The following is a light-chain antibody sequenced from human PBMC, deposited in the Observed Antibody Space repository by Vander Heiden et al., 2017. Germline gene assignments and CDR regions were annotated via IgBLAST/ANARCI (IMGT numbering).Light chain of an antibody. V-gene: IGLV1-40*01. CDR2: GNA. CDR3: QSYDSSLSSVV. J-gene: IGLJ2*01. Sequence: QSVLPQPPSVSGAPGQRVTISCTGGSPNIGAGYDVHWYQQLPGTAPKLLSYGNANRPSGVPDRFSGSKSGTSASLAITRLQAEDEADYYCQSYDSSLSSVVFAGGTKLTVL. CDR1: SPNIGAGYD.